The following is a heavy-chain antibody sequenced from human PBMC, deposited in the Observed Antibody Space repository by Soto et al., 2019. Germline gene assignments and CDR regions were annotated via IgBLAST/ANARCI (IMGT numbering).Heavy chain of an antibody. CDR3: ARGGYYYGSGSYYLPYYYYYGMDV. D-gene: IGHD3-10*01. J-gene: IGHJ6*02. V-gene: IGHV5-51*01. Sequence: PGESLTGSCKGSEYSFTSYWSGWMRQMPGKGLEWMGIIYPGDSDTRYSPSFQGQVTISADKSISTAYLQWSSLKASDTAMYYCARGGYYYGSGSYYLPYYYYYGMDVWGQGTTVTVS. CDR2: IYPGDSDT. CDR1: EYSFTSYW.